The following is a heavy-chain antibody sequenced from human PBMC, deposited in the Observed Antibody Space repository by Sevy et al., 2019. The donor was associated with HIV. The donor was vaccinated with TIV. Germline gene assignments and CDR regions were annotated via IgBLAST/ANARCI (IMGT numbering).Heavy chain of an antibody. J-gene: IGHJ5*02. V-gene: IGHV3-23*01. CDR1: GFTFSSYA. CDR2: ISGSGGST. D-gene: IGHD3-10*01. CDR3: AKDPSYYGSGSYLGNWFDP. Sequence: GGSLRLSCAASGFTFSSYAMSWVRQAPGKGLEWVSAISGSGGSTYYADSVKGRFTISRDNSKNMLYLQMNSLRAEDTAVYYCAKDPSYYGSGSYLGNWFDPWGQGTLVTVSS.